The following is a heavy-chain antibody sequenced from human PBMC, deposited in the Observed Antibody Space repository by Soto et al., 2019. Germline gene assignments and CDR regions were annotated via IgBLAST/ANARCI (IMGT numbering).Heavy chain of an antibody. CDR2: ISGSGTTM. CDR3: ANSGWRY. Sequence: EVQLVESGGGLVQPGGSLRLSCVVSGFTFSNSSMNWVRQAPGGGLQWISYISGSGTTMFYADSVKGRFTISRDNARNSLSLQMSSLRDYDAAVYYCANSGWRYWGQGTLVTVSS. D-gene: IGHD6-19*01. CDR1: GFTFSNSS. J-gene: IGHJ4*02. V-gene: IGHV3-48*02.